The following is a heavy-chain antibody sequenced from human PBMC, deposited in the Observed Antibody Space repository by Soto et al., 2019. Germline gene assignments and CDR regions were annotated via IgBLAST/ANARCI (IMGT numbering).Heavy chain of an antibody. J-gene: IGHJ6*02. CDR1: GGTFSSYA. CDR3: ATDHRERFRGLHVYYGMDV. CDR2: GIPIFGTA. V-gene: IGHV1-69*01. D-gene: IGHD3-16*01. Sequence: QVQLVQSGAEVKKPGSSVKVSCKASGGTFSSYAISWVRQAPGQGLEWMGGGIPIFGTANYAQKFQGRVTITADEPTSTAYMELSRLRSEDTAVYYCATDHRERFRGLHVYYGMDVWGQGTTVTVSS.